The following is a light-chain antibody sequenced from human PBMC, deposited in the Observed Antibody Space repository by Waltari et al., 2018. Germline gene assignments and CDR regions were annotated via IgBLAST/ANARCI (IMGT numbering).Light chain of an antibody. CDR3: QAWDSSAFV. J-gene: IGLJ1*01. CDR1: QLGSKY. V-gene: IGLV3-1*01. CDR2: RDD. Sequence: SYEVTQPPSVSVSPRQRATITCSGEQLGSKYGSWYQQKSGQSPVLVIYRDDKRPSGIPERFSGSNSGNTATLTISGTQPMDEADYYCQAWDSSAFVFGAGTKVTVL.